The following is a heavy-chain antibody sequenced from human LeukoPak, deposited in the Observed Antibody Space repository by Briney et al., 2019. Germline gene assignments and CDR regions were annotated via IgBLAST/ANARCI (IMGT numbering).Heavy chain of an antibody. CDR3: ATEEGTGTTLTDY. Sequence: SETLSLTCAVYGGSFSGYYWSWIRQPPGKGLEWIGEINHSGSTNYNPSLKSRVTISVDTSKNQFSPKLSSVTAADTAVYYCATEEGTGTTLTDYWGQGTLVTVSS. J-gene: IGHJ4*02. CDR2: INHSGST. V-gene: IGHV4-34*01. CDR1: GGSFSGYY. D-gene: IGHD1-1*01.